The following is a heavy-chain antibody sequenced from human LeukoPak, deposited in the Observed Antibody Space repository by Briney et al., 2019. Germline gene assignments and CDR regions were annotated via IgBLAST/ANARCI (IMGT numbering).Heavy chain of an antibody. D-gene: IGHD2-2*01. V-gene: IGHV4-34*01. CDR3: ARYCGSTSCPSPRYFDY. CDR2: INHSGST. CDR1: GGSFSGYY. J-gene: IGHJ4*02. Sequence: SETLSLTCAVYGGSFSGYYWSWIRQPPGKGLEWIGEINHSGSTNYNPSLKSRVTISVDTSKNQFSLKLSSVTAADTAVYYCARYCGSTSCPSPRYFDYWGQGTLVTVSS.